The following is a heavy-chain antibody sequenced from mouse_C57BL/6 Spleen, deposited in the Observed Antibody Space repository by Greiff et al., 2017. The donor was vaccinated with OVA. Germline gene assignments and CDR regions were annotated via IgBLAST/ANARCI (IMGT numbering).Heavy chain of an antibody. V-gene: IGHV1-64*01. J-gene: IGHJ4*01. D-gene: IGHD3-2*02. CDR1: GYTFTSYW. Sequence: VQLQQPGAELVKPGASVKLSCKASGYTFTSYWMHWVKQRPGQGLEWIGMIHPNSGSTNYNEKFKGKATLTVDKSSSTAYMQLSSLTSEDSAVYYGARAGAQATPYAMDYWGQGTTVTVSS. CDR3: ARAGAQATPYAMDY. CDR2: IHPNSGST.